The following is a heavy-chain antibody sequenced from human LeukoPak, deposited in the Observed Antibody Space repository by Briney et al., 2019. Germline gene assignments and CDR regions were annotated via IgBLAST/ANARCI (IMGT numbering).Heavy chain of an antibody. CDR1: GFTFDDYA. CDR3: AKDMTTVTTSGSDY. CDR2: ISWNSGST. D-gene: IGHD4-17*01. Sequence: GGSLRLTCVASGFTFDDYAMHWVRQVPGKGLEWVSGISWNSGSTGYADSVKGRFTISRDNAKNSLYLQMNSLRAEDTALYYCAKDMTTVTTSGSDYWGQGTLVTVSS. V-gene: IGHV3-9*01. J-gene: IGHJ4*02.